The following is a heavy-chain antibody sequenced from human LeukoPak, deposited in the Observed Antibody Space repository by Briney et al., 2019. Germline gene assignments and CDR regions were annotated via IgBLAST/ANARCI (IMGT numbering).Heavy chain of an antibody. D-gene: IGHD2-15*01. J-gene: IGHJ5*02. CDR1: GGSVSSGSYY. CDR2: IYYSGST. V-gene: IGHV4-61*01. CDR3: ARDLGYCGGGGCFSWFDP. Sequence: SETLSLTCTVSGGSVSSGSYYWRWIRQPPGKGLEWIGYIYYSGSTNYNPSLKSRVTISVDTSKNQFSLKLNSVTAADTAVYYCARDLGYCGGGGCFSWFDPWGQGTLVTVSS.